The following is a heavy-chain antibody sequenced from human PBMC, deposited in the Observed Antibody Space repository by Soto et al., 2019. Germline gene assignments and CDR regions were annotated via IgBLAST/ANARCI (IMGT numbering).Heavy chain of an antibody. J-gene: IGHJ6*02. CDR3: ARHCFPYCTNGVSRGMDV. D-gene: IGHD2-8*01. CDR2: IDPSDSYT. CDR1: GYSFTSYW. V-gene: IGHV5-10-1*01. Sequence: GESLKISCKGSGYSFTSYWISWVRQMPGKGLEWMGRIDPSDSYTNYSPSFQGHVTISADKSISTAYLQWSSLKASDTAMYYCARHCFPYCTNGVSRGMDVWGQGTTVTV.